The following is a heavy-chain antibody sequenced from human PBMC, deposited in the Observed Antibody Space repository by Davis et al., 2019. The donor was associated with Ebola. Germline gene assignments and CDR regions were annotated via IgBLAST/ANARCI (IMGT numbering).Heavy chain of an antibody. V-gene: IGHV7-4-1*02. Sequence: ASVKVSCKASGYSFTGYYMHWVRQAPGQGLEWMGWINTNTGNPTYAQGFTGRFVFSLDTSVSTAYLQISSLKAEDTAVYYCARGRSLGDYWGQGTLVTVSS. J-gene: IGHJ4*02. CDR3: ARGRSLGDY. CDR2: INTNTGNP. CDR1: GYSFTGYY. D-gene: IGHD3-10*01.